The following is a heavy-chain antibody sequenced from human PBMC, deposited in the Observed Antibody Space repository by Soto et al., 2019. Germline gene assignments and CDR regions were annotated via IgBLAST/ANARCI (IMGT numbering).Heavy chain of an antibody. CDR2: ISYDGSNK. CDR1: GFTFSSYA. CDR3: AREGEWVAGRPAYYSYGMDV. D-gene: IGHD6-19*01. V-gene: IGHV3-30-3*01. J-gene: IGHJ6*02. Sequence: QVQLVESGGGVVQPGRSLRLSCAASGFTFSSYAMHWVRQAPGKGLEWVAVISYDGSNKYYADSVKGRFTISRDNSKNTLYLQMNSLRAEDTAVYYCAREGEWVAGRPAYYSYGMDVWGQGTTVTVSS.